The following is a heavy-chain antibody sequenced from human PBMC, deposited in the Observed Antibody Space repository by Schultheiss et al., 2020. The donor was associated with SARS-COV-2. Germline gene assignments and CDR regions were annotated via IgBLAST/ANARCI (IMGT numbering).Heavy chain of an antibody. Sequence: GGSLRLSCAASGFTFSSYGMHWVRQAPGKGLEWVAKIKQDGSEKYYVDSVKGRFTISRDNAKNSLYLQMNSLRAEDTAVYYCARELGPEDYVWRSDRLFDYWGRGTLVTVSS. V-gene: IGHV3-7*01. CDR2: IKQDGSEK. CDR3: ARELGPEDYVWRSDRLFDY. CDR1: GFTFSSYG. J-gene: IGHJ4*01. D-gene: IGHD3-16*02.